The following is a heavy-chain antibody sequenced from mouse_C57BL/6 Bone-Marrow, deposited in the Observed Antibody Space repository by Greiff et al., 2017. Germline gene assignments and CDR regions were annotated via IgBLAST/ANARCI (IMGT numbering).Heavy chain of an antibody. V-gene: IGHV5-6*02. Sequence: EVMLVESGGDLVKPGGSLKLSCAASGFTFSSYGMSWVRQTPDKRLEWVATISSGGSYTYYPDSVKGRFTISRDNAKNTLYLQMSSLKSEDTAMYYCARRPDYDRGAYWGQGTLVTVSA. D-gene: IGHD2-4*01. CDR3: ARRPDYDRGAY. CDR2: ISSGGSYT. J-gene: IGHJ3*01. CDR1: GFTFSSYG.